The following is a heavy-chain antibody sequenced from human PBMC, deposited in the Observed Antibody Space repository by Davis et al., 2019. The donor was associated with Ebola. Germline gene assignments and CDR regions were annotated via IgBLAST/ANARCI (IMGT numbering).Heavy chain of an antibody. CDR2: INPNSGGT. D-gene: IGHD5-12*01. V-gene: IGHV1-2*02. CDR1: GYTFTGSY. CDR3: ARDRRSVPQWLRSFDY. Sequence: VKVSCKASGYTFTGSYMHWVRQAPGQGLEWMGWINPNSGGTNYAQKFQGRVTMTRDTSISTAYMELSRLRSDDTAVYYCARDRRSVPQWLRSFDYWGQGTLVTVSS. J-gene: IGHJ4*02.